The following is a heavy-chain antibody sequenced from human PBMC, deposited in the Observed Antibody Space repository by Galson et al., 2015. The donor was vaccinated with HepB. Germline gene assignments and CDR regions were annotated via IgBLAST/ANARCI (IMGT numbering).Heavy chain of an antibody. CDR2: TYYRSKWYN. V-gene: IGHV6-1*01. CDR1: GDSVSSNSAA. CDR3: ARVGYYGSGSYSYYFDY. D-gene: IGHD3-10*01. J-gene: IGHJ4*02. Sequence: CAISGDSVSSNSAAWNWIRQSPSRGLEWLGRTYYRSKWYNDYAVSVKSRITINPDTSKNQFSLQLNSVTPEDTAVYYCARVGYYGSGSYSYYFDYWGQGTLVTVSS.